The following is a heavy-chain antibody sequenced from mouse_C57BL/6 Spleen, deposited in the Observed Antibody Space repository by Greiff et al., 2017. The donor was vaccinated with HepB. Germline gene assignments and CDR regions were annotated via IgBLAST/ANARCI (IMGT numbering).Heavy chain of an antibody. CDR3: ARRIYYDYDGFAY. Sequence: EVQVVESGPELVKPGASVKISCKASGYSFTGYYMNWVKQSPEKSLEWIGEINPSTGGTTYNQKFKAKATLTVDKSSSTAYMQLKSLTSEDSAVYYCARRIYYDYDGFAYWGQGTLVTVSA. V-gene: IGHV1-42*01. CDR1: GYSFTGYY. CDR2: INPSTGGT. J-gene: IGHJ3*01. D-gene: IGHD2-4*01.